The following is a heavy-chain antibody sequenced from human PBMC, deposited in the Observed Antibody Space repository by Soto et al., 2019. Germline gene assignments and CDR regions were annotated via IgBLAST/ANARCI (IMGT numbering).Heavy chain of an antibody. J-gene: IGHJ6*02. CDR1: GFTFSSYS. D-gene: IGHD5-12*01. Sequence: GGSLILSCAAYGFTFSSYSIHWVRQAPGKGLEWVAVISYDGSNKYYADSVKGRFTISRDNSKNTLYLQMNSLRAEDTAVYYCARDYYRFNSGYGFSMDVWGQGTTVTVSS. CDR2: ISYDGSNK. V-gene: IGHV3-30-3*01. CDR3: ARDYYRFNSGYGFSMDV.